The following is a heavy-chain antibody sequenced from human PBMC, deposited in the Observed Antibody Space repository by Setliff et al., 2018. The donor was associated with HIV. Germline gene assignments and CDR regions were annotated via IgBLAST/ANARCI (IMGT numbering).Heavy chain of an antibody. CDR3: ASAGAWQRNALDI. CDR2: INPTGGST. CDR1: GYSFTNHY. D-gene: IGHD5-12*01. J-gene: IGHJ3*02. V-gene: IGHV1-46*01. Sequence: ASVKVSCKPSGYSFTNHYMHWVRQAPGQGLEWMGVINPTGGSTRNTQKFQGRVAMTRDTSTSTVYMELSSLRSEDTAVYYCASAGAWQRNALDIWGQGTMVPS.